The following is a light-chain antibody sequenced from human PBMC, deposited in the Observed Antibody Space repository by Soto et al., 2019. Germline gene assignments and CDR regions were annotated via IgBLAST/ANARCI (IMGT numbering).Light chain of an antibody. Sequence: IAFSDSPYTLSSSPLGRATLSFMASQSVIRNYLAWHQQKPGQTPRLLVYGASSRATGIPDRFSGSGSGTDFTLTISRLEPEDFAVYYCQKHGTSPINFGQGTRLEIK. CDR1: QSVIRNY. CDR2: GAS. J-gene: IGKJ5*01. CDR3: QKHGTSPIN. V-gene: IGKV3-20*01.